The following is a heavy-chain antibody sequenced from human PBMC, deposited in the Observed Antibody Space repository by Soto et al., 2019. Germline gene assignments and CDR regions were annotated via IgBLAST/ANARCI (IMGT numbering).Heavy chain of an antibody. CDR2: IFYSGST. J-gene: IGHJ4*02. D-gene: IGHD6-13*01. Sequence: SETLSLTCTVSGGSISSSSYYWGWIRQPPGKGLEWIGNIFYSGSTYYNPSLRSRVTISVDTSKNQFSLKLSSVTAADTAVYYCARHLWYFGYRLYFSYSGQGSLVTVSS. CDR1: GGSISSSSYY. CDR3: ARHLWYFGYRLYFSY. V-gene: IGHV4-39*01.